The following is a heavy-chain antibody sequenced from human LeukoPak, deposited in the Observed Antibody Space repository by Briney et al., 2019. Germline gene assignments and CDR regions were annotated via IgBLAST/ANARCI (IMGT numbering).Heavy chain of an antibody. CDR2: IYYSGST. D-gene: IGHD1-26*01. V-gene: IGHV4-59*01. CDR3: WGGSIVGATTLDY. J-gene: IGHJ4*02. CDR1: GGSISSYY. Sequence: SETLSLTCSVSGGSISSYYWSWVRQHPGKGLEWIGYIYYSGSTNYNPPLTSRVTIYVDASKNQFSLKVSSVDAGDPALDYCWGGSIVGATTLDYWGQGTLVTVCS.